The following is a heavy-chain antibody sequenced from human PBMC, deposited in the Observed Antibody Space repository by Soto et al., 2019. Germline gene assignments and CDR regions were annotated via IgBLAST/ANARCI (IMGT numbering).Heavy chain of an antibody. J-gene: IGHJ4*02. Sequence: GESLKISCKASGYTFRSYWIGWVRQMPGKGLEWMGIIFPNDSDTIYSPSFQGQVTISADKSINTAYLQWSSLQASDTAMYYCARPLYGDYTWYYFDYWGQGTLVTVSS. V-gene: IGHV5-51*01. CDR1: GYTFRSYW. D-gene: IGHD4-17*01. CDR2: IFPNDSDT. CDR3: ARPLYGDYTWYYFDY.